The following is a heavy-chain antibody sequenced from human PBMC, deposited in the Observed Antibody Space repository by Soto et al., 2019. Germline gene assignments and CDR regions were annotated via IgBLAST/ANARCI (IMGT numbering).Heavy chain of an antibody. J-gene: IGHJ6*02. CDR1: GFSLSTSGMC. CDR3: ARTPSNSWFRGYYYCDGMDV. CDR2: IDWDDDK. D-gene: IGHD6-13*01. Sequence: SGPTLVNPTQTLTLTCTFSGFSLSTSGMCVSWIRQPPGKALEWLALIDWDDDKYYSTSLKTRLTISKDTSKNQVVLTMTNMDPVDTATYYGARTPSNSWFRGYYYCDGMDVWRQRTTVTVSS. V-gene: IGHV2-70*01.